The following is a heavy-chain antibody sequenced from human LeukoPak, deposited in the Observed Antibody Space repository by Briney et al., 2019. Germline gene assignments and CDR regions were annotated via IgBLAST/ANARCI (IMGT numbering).Heavy chain of an antibody. Sequence: GGSLRLSCAASGFTFNNYVMSWVRQAPGKGLEWVSVIAGGGSSTYYADSVKGRFTISRDNSKNTLYLQMNSLRVEDTAVYYCVKDPDPRYCSSTSCSPIWGQGTMVTVSS. J-gene: IGHJ3*02. CDR1: GFTFNNYV. CDR3: VKDPDPRYCSSTSCSPI. V-gene: IGHV3-23*01. CDR2: IAGGGSST. D-gene: IGHD2-2*01.